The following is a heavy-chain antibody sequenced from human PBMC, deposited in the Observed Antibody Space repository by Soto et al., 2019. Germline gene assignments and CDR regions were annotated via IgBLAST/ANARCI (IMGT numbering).Heavy chain of an antibody. D-gene: IGHD3-22*01. CDR2: ISSSGSTI. CDR3: ARDRVPSSSGPLRYFQH. V-gene: IGHV3-11*01. CDR1: GFTFSDYY. J-gene: IGHJ1*01. Sequence: QVQLVESGGGLVKPGGSLRLSCAASGFTFSDYYMSWIRQAPGKGLEWVSYISSSGSTIYYADSVKGRFTISRDNAKNSLYLQVNSLRAEDTAVSSCARDRVPSSSGPLRYFQHWGQGTLVTVSS.